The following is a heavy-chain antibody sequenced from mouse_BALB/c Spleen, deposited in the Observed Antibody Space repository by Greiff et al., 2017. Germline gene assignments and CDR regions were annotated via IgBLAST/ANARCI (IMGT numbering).Heavy chain of an antibody. CDR2: ISYDGSN. D-gene: IGHD4-1*01. J-gene: IGHJ2*01. Sequence: EVKLMESGPGLVKPSQSLSLTCSVTGYSITSGYYWNWIRQFPGNKLEWMGYISYDGSNNYNPSLKNRISITRDTSKNQFFLKLNSVTTEDTATYYCARDKDWDVEYFDYWGQGTTLTVSS. V-gene: IGHV3-6*02. CDR3: ARDKDWDVEYFDY. CDR1: GYSITSGYY.